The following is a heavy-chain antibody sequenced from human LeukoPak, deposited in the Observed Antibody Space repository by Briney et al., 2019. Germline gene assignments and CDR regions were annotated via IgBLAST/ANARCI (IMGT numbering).Heavy chain of an antibody. CDR3: AKTVSGGGAFDI. J-gene: IGHJ3*02. CDR1: GGSISSGGYY. Sequence: SQTLSLTCTVSGGSISSGGYYWSWIRQHPGKGLEWIGFIYYSGSTYYNPSLKGRVTISVDTSKNQFSLKLSSVTAADTAVYYCAKTVSGGGAFDIWGQGTMVTVSS. V-gene: IGHV4-31*03. CDR2: IYYSGST. D-gene: IGHD1-26*01.